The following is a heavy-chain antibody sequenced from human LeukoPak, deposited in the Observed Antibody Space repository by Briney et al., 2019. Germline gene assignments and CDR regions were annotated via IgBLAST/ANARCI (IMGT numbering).Heavy chain of an antibody. J-gene: IGHJ4*02. V-gene: IGHV4-59*01. Sequence: PSETLSLTCTVSGGSISSYDWSWVRQPPGRGLEWVGYIYYSGSTSYNPSLKRRVSISVRPCNNQFSLKLRSVPAAEPGVSFCTRLSGYDWESFYDYRGERTLVTVSS. CDR1: GGSISSYD. CDR2: IYYSGST. D-gene: IGHD5-12*01. CDR3: TRLSGYDWESFYDY.